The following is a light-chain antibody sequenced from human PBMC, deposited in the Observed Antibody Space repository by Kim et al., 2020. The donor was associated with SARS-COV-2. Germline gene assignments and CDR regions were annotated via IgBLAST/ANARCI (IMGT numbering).Light chain of an antibody. CDR2: SDN. CDR3: AAWDDSLNGWV. CDR1: SPNIGSNI. V-gene: IGLV1-44*01. Sequence: GQRVTISCSGSSPNIGSNIVNWYQQLPGTAPKVLIYSDNQRPSGVPDRFSGSKSGTSASLAISGLQAEDEAYYYCAAWDDSLNGWVFGGGTKLTVL. J-gene: IGLJ3*02.